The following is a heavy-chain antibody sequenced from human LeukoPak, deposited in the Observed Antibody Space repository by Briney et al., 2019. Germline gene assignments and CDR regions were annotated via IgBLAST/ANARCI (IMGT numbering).Heavy chain of an antibody. V-gene: IGHV3-30*02. CDR3: ARGMGSSWYLYYYYMDV. CDR1: GFTFSSYG. D-gene: IGHD6-13*01. J-gene: IGHJ6*03. CDR2: IRYDGSNK. Sequence: GGSLRLSCAASGFTFSSYGMHWVRQAPGKGLEWVAFIRYDGSNKYYADSVKGRFTISRDNSKNTLYLQMNSLRAEDTAVYYCARGMGSSWYLYYYYMDVWGKGTTVTVSS.